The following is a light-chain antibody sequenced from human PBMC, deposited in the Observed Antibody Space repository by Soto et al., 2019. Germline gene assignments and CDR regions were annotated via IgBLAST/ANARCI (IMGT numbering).Light chain of an antibody. CDR1: SSDVGGYNY. CDR3: SSYAGSNSYV. V-gene: IGLV2-8*01. J-gene: IGLJ1*01. Sequence: QSALTQPPSASGSPGQSVTISCTGTSSDVGGYNYVSWYQQHPGKAPKLMIYEVSKRPSGVPDRFSGSKSGNTASLTVSGLQGEDEADYYRSSYAGSNSYVFGTGTKLTVL. CDR2: EVS.